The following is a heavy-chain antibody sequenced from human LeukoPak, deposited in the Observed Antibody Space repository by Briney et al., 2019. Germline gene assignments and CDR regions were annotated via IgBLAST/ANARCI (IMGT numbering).Heavy chain of an antibody. V-gene: IGHV4-30-4*01. CDR3: ARVTLPASSSGAYSFDY. Sequence: SETLSLTCTVSGGSISSGDYYWSWIRQPPGKGLEWIGYIYYSGSTYYNPSLKSRVTISVDTSKNQFSLKLSSVTAADTAVYYCARVTLPASSSGAYSFDYWGQGTLVTVSS. J-gene: IGHJ4*02. D-gene: IGHD6-19*01. CDR1: GGSISSGDYY. CDR2: IYYSGST.